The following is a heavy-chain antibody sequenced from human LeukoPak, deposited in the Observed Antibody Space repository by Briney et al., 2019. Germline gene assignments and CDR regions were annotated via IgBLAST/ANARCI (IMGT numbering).Heavy chain of an antibody. J-gene: IGHJ6*02. CDR3: ARGVKVRGVNYYAMDV. CDR2: IYSGGST. Sequence: GGSLRLSCAASGFTVSSNYMTWVRQAPGKGLEWVSVIYSGGSTYYTDSVKGRFTISRDNSKNTLYLQMNRLRAEDTAVYYCARGVKVRGVNYYAMDVWGQGTTVTVSS. CDR1: GFTVSSNY. D-gene: IGHD3-10*01. V-gene: IGHV3-66*01.